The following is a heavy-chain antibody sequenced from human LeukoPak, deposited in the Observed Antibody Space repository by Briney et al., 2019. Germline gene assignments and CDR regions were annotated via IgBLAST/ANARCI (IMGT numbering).Heavy chain of an antibody. CDR3: ARDITSGTFDP. V-gene: IGHV3-53*01. D-gene: IGHD2-2*01. J-gene: IGHJ5*02. CDR2: IYGGGST. CDR1: GFTFSDYY. Sequence: PGGSLRLSCTVSGFTFSDYYMSWIRQAPGKGLEWVSVIYGGGSTYYADSVKGRFTISRDNSKNTLYLQMNSLRAEDTAVYYCARDITSGTFDPWGQGTLVTVSS.